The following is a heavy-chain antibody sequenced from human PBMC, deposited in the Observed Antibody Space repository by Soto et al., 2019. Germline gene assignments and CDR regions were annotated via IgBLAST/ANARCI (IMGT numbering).Heavy chain of an antibody. CDR3: ARVACTGGRCYYDY. Sequence: ASVKVSCKASGYRFITYDINWVRQAPGQGLEWMGWVSVYNANTTYAQKVQGRVTMTTDTATSTAYMELRSLRSEDTAMYYCARVACTGGRCYYDYWGQGTLVTVSS. CDR1: GYRFITYD. CDR2: VSVYNANT. J-gene: IGHJ4*02. D-gene: IGHD2-8*02. V-gene: IGHV1-18*01.